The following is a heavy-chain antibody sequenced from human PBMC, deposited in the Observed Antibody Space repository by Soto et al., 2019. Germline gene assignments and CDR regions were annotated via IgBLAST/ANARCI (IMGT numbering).Heavy chain of an antibody. J-gene: IGHJ6*02. CDR2: INHNNGVT. V-gene: IGHV1-2*02. CDR1: GYTFTGKF. D-gene: IGHD6-6*01. Sequence: QVQLVQSGAEVKKPGASVRVSCRASGYTFTGKFMHWVRQAPGQGLEWVGWINHNNGVTKYAQKFQGRVTLTRDTSTTTAYMDLSRVRSDDTAVYYCLRDRVWTSPSPVRFQFYYGMDVWGQGTTVTVSS. CDR3: LRDRVWTSPSPVRFQFYYGMDV.